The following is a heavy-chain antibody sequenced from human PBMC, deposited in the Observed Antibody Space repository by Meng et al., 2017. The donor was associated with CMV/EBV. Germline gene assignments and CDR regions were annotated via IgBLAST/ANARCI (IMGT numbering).Heavy chain of an antibody. CDR2: IDYRVSI. Sequence: SETLSLTCAVSGYSISSINWWGWIRQPPGKGREWIGYIDYRVSIYYNPSLKSRVTMSVETSKNQFSLKLNSVTAVDTAVYYCARSNGYSSSRYYFDYWGQGTLVTVSS. V-gene: IGHV4-28*05. CDR3: ARSNGYSSSRYYFDY. D-gene: IGHD6-13*01. J-gene: IGHJ4*02. CDR1: GYSISSINW.